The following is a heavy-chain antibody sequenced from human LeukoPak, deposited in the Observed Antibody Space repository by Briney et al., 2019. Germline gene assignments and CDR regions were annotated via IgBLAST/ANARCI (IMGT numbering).Heavy chain of an antibody. CDR2: IYIGGDT. Sequence: GGSLRLSCAASGLTVSRNYMSWVRQAPGKGLEWVSVIYIGGDTYYADSVKGRFTISRDSSKNTLYLQMNSLSAEDTAVYYCACGPWDFDYWGQGTQVVLSS. V-gene: IGHV3-66*01. CDR3: ACGPWDFDY. CDR1: GLTVSRNY. D-gene: IGHD1-26*01. J-gene: IGHJ4*02.